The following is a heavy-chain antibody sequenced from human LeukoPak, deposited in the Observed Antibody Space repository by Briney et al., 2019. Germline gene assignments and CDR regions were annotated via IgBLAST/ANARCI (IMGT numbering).Heavy chain of an antibody. CDR3: AKDLKLFLNYYDSSGYFDY. Sequence: GGSLRLSCAASGFSFRNFAMSWVRQAPGKGLEWVSAITGSGGSTYYADSVKGRFTISRDNSKNTLYLQMNSLRAEDTAVYYCAKDLKLFLNYYDSSGYFDYWGQGTLVTISS. D-gene: IGHD3-22*01. V-gene: IGHV3-23*01. CDR1: GFSFRNFA. J-gene: IGHJ4*02. CDR2: ITGSGGST.